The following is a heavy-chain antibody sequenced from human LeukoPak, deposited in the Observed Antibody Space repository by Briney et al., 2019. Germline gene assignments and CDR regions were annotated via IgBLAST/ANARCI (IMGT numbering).Heavy chain of an antibody. V-gene: IGHV4-39*07. D-gene: IGHD3-22*01. CDR1: GGSISSSSYY. J-gene: IGHJ3*02. CDR2: IYYSGST. CDR3: ARVGGITMIVVLITDAFDI. Sequence: SETLSLTCTVSGGSISSSSYYWGWIRQPPGKGREWIGSIYYSGSTYYNPSLKSRVTISVDTSKNQFSLRLRSVTAADTAVYYCARVGGITMIVVLITDAFDIWGQGTMVTVSS.